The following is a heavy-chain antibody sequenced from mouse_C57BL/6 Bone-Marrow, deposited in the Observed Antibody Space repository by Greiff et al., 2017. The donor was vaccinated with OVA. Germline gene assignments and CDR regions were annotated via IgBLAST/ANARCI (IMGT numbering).Heavy chain of an antibody. J-gene: IGHJ4*01. CDR2: ISSGSSTI. Sequence: EVKLVESGGGLVKPGGSLKLSCAASGFTFSDYGMHWVRQAPEKGLEWVAYISSGSSTIYYADTVKGRFTISRDNAKNTLFLQMTSLRSEDTAMYYCARLYYYGSSFYYAMDYWGQGTLVTVSS. CDR3: ARLYYYGSSFYYAMDY. V-gene: IGHV5-17*01. D-gene: IGHD1-1*01. CDR1: GFTFSDYG.